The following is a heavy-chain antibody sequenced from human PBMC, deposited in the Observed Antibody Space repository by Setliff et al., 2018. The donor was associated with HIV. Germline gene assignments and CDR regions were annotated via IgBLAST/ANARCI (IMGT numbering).Heavy chain of an antibody. CDR3: ATGRREGNWFDP. J-gene: IGHJ5*02. V-gene: IGHV1-2*02. CDR2: IDPNTGGG. CDR1: GYTFTTHA. Sequence: GASVKVSCKASGYTFTTHAMHWVRQAPGQGFEYMGWIDPNTGGGDNAQKFQGRFTMTRDPSSRSVYMELIRLRPDDTAVYYCATGRREGNWFDPWGQGTLVTVSS.